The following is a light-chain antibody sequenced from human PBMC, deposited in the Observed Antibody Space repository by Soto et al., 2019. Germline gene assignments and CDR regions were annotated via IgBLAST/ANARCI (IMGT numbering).Light chain of an antibody. Sequence: QSVLTQPPSVSGAPGQRVTISCTGSSSNIGAGYDVHWYQQLPGTAPKLLIYGHSNRPSGVPDRFSGSRSGTSASLAITGLQAEDESDYYCQSYDSSLSAVVFGGGTKLT. CDR1: SSNIGAGYD. V-gene: IGLV1-40*01. CDR3: QSYDSSLSAVV. J-gene: IGLJ2*01. CDR2: GHS.